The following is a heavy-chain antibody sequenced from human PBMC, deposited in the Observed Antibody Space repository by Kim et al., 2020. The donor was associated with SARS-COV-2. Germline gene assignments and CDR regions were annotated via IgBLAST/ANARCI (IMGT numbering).Heavy chain of an antibody. Sequence: EGSETNYADSGKGRVTITRDNAKNSLYLQLSSLRVEDMAVYYCARSARIGYWGQGTLVTVSS. V-gene: IGHV3-7*03. CDR3: ARSARIGY. J-gene: IGHJ4*02. CDR2: EGSET.